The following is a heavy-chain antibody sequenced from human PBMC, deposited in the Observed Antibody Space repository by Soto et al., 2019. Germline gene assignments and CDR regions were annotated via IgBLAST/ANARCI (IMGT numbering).Heavy chain of an antibody. V-gene: IGHV3-15*06. D-gene: IGHD4-17*01. CDR3: TREKYGACHE. J-gene: IGHJ4*03. Sequence: PGKGLEWLGRIKNKPSGETTNYAELVKGRFNISRDDSESRLDVQMNNLKTDDIAVYHCTREKYGACHERGHGTPVTVSS. CDR2: IKNKPSGETT.